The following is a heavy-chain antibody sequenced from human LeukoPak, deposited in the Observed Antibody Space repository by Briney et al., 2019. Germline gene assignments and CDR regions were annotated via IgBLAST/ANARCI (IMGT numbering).Heavy chain of an antibody. V-gene: IGHV1-24*01. CDR2: FDPEDGEI. J-gene: IGHJ4*02. CDR1: GYTLTELS. CDR3: ATENNYGDFFYYFDY. Sequence: ASVKVSCKVSGYTLTELSMHWVRQAPGKGLEWMGGFDPEDGEIIYAQKFQGRVTMTEDTSTDTAYMELSSLRSEDTAVYYCATENNYGDFFYYFDYWGQGTLVTVSS. D-gene: IGHD4-17*01.